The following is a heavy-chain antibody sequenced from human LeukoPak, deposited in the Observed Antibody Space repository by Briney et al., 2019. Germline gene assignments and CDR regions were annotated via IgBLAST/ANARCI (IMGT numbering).Heavy chain of an antibody. J-gene: IGHJ3*02. CDR3: ARPARSGIYYPDAFEN. CDR1: GFTFDGYY. Sequence: PGGSLRLSCTATGFTFDGYYITWLGQPPGKGLDWVAYISSSGTATYYADSVKGRFTISRDNAKNSLYLQMDSLKAEDMAMYYCARPARSGIYYPDAFENWGQGTMVTVSS. V-gene: IGHV3-11*04. CDR2: ISSSGTAT. D-gene: IGHD3-10*01.